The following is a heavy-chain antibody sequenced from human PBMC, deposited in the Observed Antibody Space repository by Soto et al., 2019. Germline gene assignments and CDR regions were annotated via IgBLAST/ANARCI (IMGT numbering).Heavy chain of an antibody. CDR3: ARGTPRGYSYD. CDR2: IKQDGSEK. Sequence: GGSLRLSCAASGFTFSTYWMNWVRQAPGKGLEWVANIKQDGSEKYYVDSVKGRFTISRDNAKNSLYLQLNSLRAEDTAVYYCARGTPRGYSYDWGQGTLVTAPQ. J-gene: IGHJ4*02. CDR1: GFTFSTYW. D-gene: IGHD5-18*01. V-gene: IGHV3-7*01.